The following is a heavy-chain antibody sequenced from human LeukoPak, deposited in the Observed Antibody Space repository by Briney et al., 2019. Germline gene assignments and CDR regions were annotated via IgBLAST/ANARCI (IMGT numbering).Heavy chain of an antibody. CDR3: ARRSSSSWYGYQN. CDR1: GGSISSGDYY. V-gene: IGHV4-30-4*01. Sequence: PSETLSLTCTVSGGSISSGDYYWSWIRQPPGKGLEWIGYIYYSGSTYYNPSLKSRVTISVDTSKNQFSLKLSSVTAADTAVYYCARRSSSSWYGYQNWGQGTLVTVSS. CDR2: IYYSGST. D-gene: IGHD6-13*01. J-gene: IGHJ4*02.